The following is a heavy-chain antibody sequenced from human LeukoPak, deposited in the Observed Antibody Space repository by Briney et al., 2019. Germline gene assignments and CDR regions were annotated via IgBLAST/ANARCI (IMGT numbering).Heavy chain of an antibody. J-gene: IGHJ3*02. Sequence: PGGSLRLSCAASGFTFSSYSMNWVRQAPGKGLEWVSSISSSSSYIYYADSVKGRFTISRDNSKNTLYLQMNSLRAEDTAVYYCARSMGTAGLDAFDIWGQGTMVTVSS. V-gene: IGHV3-21*04. CDR3: ARSMGTAGLDAFDI. CDR2: ISSSSSYI. D-gene: IGHD7-27*01. CDR1: GFTFSSYS.